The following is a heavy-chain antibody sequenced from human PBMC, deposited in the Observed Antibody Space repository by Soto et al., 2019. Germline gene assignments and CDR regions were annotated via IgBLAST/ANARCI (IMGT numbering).Heavy chain of an antibody. J-gene: IGHJ6*02. CDR2: IKQDGSEK. CDR3: ARFYYDSSGYLPSPYYYYYGMDV. Sequence: GGSLRLSCVGSGFTFSSNWMTWVRQAPGKGLEWVANIKQDGSEKYYVDSVKGRFTISRDNAKNSLYLQMNSLRAEDTAVYYCARFYYDSSGYLPSPYYYYYGMDVWGQGTTVTSP. V-gene: IGHV3-7*04. D-gene: IGHD3-22*01. CDR1: GFTFSSNW.